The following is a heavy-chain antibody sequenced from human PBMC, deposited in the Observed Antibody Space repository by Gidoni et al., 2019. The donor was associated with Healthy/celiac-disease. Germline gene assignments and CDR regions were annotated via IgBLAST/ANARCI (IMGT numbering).Heavy chain of an antibody. CDR3: ARVRSVTTVTPDAFDI. D-gene: IGHD4-17*01. V-gene: IGHV3-21*01. Sequence: EVQLVESGGGLVKPGGSLRLSCAASGFTFSSYSMNWVRQAPGKGLEWVSSISSSSSYIYYADSVKGRFTISRDNAKNSLYLQMNSLRAEDTAVYYCARVRSVTTVTPDAFDIWGQGTMVTVSS. J-gene: IGHJ3*02. CDR2: ISSSSSYI. CDR1: GFTFSSYS.